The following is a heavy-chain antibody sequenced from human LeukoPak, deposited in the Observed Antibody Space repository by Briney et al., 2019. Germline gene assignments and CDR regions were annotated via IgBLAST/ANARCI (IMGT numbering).Heavy chain of an antibody. CDR2: ISSSGSTI. J-gene: IGHJ5*02. V-gene: IGHV3-11*01. CDR3: AKDLTGSRGRVPLITMGPDWFDP. Sequence: GGSLRLSCAASGFTFSDYYMSWIRQAPGKGLEWVSYISSSGSTIYYADSVKGRFTISRDNAKNSLYLQMNSLRAEDTAVYYCAKDLTGSRGRVPLITMGPDWFDPWGQGTLVTVSS. D-gene: IGHD3-10*01. CDR1: GFTFSDYY.